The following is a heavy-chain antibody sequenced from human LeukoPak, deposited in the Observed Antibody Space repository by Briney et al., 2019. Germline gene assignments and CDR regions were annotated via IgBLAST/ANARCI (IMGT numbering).Heavy chain of an antibody. V-gene: IGHV3-30*18. CDR3: AKDLAVESDYGMDV. CDR1: GFTFSSYS. Sequence: GGSLRLSCAASGFTFSSYSMNWVRQAPGKGLEWVAVISYDGSNKYYADSVKGRFTISRDNSKNTLYLQMNCLRAEDTAVYYCAKDLAVESDYGMDVWGQGTTVTVSS. CDR2: ISYDGSNK. D-gene: IGHD2-2*01. J-gene: IGHJ6*02.